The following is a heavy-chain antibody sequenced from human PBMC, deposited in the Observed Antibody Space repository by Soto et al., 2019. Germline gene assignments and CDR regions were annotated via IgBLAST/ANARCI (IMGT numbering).Heavy chain of an antibody. CDR2: IYYSGST. CDR3: ARGYYDSSGYYYVLNAFDI. CDR1: GGSISSYY. Sequence: PSETLSLTCTVSGGSISSYYWSWIRQPPGKGLEWIGYIYYSGSTNYNPSLKSRVTISVDTSKNQFSLKLSSVTAADTAVYYCARGYYDSSGYYYVLNAFDIWGQGTMVTVSS. D-gene: IGHD3-22*01. V-gene: IGHV4-59*01. J-gene: IGHJ3*02.